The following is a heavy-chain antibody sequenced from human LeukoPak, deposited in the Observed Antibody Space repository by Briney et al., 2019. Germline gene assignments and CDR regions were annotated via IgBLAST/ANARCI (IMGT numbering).Heavy chain of an antibody. Sequence: PEGSLRLSCAASGFTFSSYAMHWVRQAPGKGLEWVALISYDGTNKYYAGSVKGRFTVSRDDSKNTLYLQMNSLRVEDAAVYYCARSFGGSYAYFDYWGQGTLVTVSS. CDR2: ISYDGTNK. V-gene: IGHV3-30-3*01. D-gene: IGHD1-26*01. J-gene: IGHJ4*02. CDR3: ARSFGGSYAYFDY. CDR1: GFTFSSYA.